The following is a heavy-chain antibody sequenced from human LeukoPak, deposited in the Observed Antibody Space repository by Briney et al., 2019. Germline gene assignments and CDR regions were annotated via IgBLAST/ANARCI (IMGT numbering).Heavy chain of an antibody. Sequence: PGGSLRLSCAASGFTFSDHYMSWFRLSPGKGLEWLSYITSSGITTDYADSVKGRFTISRDNAKNSMYLQMNSLRPEDTAVYYCARDPDYGDPEWGQGTLVTVSS. CDR3: ARDPDYGDPE. D-gene: IGHD4-17*01. V-gene: IGHV3-11*01. CDR2: ITSSGITT. CDR1: GFTFSDHY. J-gene: IGHJ4*02.